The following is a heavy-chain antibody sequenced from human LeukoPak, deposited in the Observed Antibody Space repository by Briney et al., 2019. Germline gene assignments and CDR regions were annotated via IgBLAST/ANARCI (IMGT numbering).Heavy chain of an antibody. V-gene: IGHV4-38-2*02. CDR1: GYSISSGYY. CDR2: IYHSGST. CDR3: AREGTGYSRDFDY. J-gene: IGHJ4*02. Sequence: SETLSLTCTVSGYSISSGYYWGWIRQPPGKGLEWIGSIYHSGSTYYNPSLKSRVTISVDTSKNQFSLKLSSVTAADTAVYCCAREGTGYSRDFDYWGQGTLVTVSS. D-gene: IGHD6-13*01.